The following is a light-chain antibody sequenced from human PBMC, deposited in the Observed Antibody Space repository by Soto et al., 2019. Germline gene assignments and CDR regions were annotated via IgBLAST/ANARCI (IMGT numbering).Light chain of an antibody. CDR1: SSDVGGYDY. V-gene: IGLV2-8*01. Sequence: QSVLTQPPSASGSPGQSVTISCTGTSSDVGGYDYVSWYQQHPGKAPKLMIYEVTIRPSGVSDRFSGSKSGNTASLTVSGLQAEHEADYYCSSYTGGNPSYVSGTGTKVTVL. CDR2: EVT. CDR3: SSYTGGNPSYV. J-gene: IGLJ1*01.